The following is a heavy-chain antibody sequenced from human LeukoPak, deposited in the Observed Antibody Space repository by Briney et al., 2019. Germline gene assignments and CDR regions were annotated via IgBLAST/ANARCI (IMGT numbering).Heavy chain of an antibody. CDR2: LYYSGST. J-gene: IGHJ4*02. Sequence: SETLSLTCTVSGDSISSSSYYWCWIRQPPGKGLEWVGRLYYSGSTYYNPSLKSRVAISVDSSKKQFSLKLSSVTAADTAVYYCAITIFEVVLSSRFEYWGQGTLVTVSS. CDR1: GDSISSSSYY. V-gene: IGHV4-39*07. D-gene: IGHD3-3*01. CDR3: AITIFEVVLSSRFEY.